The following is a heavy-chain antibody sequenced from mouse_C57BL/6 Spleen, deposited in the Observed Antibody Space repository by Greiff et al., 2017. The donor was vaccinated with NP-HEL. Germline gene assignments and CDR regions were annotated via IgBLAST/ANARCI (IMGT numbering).Heavy chain of an antibody. V-gene: IGHV1-53*01. CDR1: GYTFTSYW. Sequence: HVQLQQPGAELVKPGASVKLSCKASGYTFTSYWMHWVKQRPGQGLEWIGKINPRNGGTKYNEKFKSKATLTVDKSSSTAYMQLSSLTSEDSAVYYCAIDLRYGYAMDYWGQGTSVTVSS. CDR3: AIDLRYGYAMDY. CDR2: INPRNGGT. J-gene: IGHJ4*01. D-gene: IGHD2-14*01.